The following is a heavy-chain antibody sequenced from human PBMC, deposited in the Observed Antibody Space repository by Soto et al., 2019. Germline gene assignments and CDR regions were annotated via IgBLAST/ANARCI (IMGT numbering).Heavy chain of an antibody. D-gene: IGHD3-22*01. CDR2: IYWNDDK. V-gene: IGHV2-5*01. CDR1: GFSLSTSGVG. CDR3: AHSYILYYYDSSGYYYRFDP. Sequence: SGPTLVKPTQTLTLTCTFSGFSLSTSGVGVGWIRQPPGKALEWLALIYWNDDKRYSPSLKSRLTITKDTSKNQVVLTMTNMDPVDTATYYCAHSYILYYYDSSGYYYRFDPWGQGTLVTVSS. J-gene: IGHJ5*02.